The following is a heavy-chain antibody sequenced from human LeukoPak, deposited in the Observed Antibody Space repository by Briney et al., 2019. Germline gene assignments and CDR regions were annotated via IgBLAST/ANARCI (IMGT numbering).Heavy chain of an antibody. J-gene: IGHJ3*02. Sequence: SETLSLTCTVSGGSISSSSYYWGWIRQPPGKGLEWIGSIYYSGSTYYNPSLKSRVTISVDTSKNQFSLKLSSVTAADTAVYYCACPALDSLEDSGYDLRDAFDIWGQGTMVTVSS. V-gene: IGHV4-39*07. D-gene: IGHD5-12*01. CDR3: ACPALDSLEDSGYDLRDAFDI. CDR1: GGSISSSSYY. CDR2: IYYSGST.